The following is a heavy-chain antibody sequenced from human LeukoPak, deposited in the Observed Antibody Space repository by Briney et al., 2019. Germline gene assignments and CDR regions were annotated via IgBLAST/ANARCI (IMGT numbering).Heavy chain of an antibody. D-gene: IGHD1-26*01. CDR3: ARDNRGSFSEVGYI. J-gene: IGHJ3*02. Sequence: TGGSLRLSCAASGFTFSNYTMSWVRQAPGKGLEWVSSISGSSMYIYHADSMRGRFTISRDNAKNSLYLQMNTLRAEDTAVYYCARDNRGSFSEVGYIWGRGTMVTVSS. CDR1: GFTFSNYT. V-gene: IGHV3-21*01. CDR2: ISGSSMYI.